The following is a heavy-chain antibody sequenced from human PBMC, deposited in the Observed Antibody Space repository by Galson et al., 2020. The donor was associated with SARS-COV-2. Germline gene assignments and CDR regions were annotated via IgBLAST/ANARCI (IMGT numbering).Heavy chain of an antibody. V-gene: IGHV2-5*02. J-gene: IGHJ4*02. CDR3: AHRGIAVAGRPYFDY. CDR2: IYWDDDK. Sequence: GPTLVKPTQTLTLTCPFSGFSLSTSGVGVGWIRQPPGKALEWLALIYWDDDKRYSPSLKSRLTITKDTSKNQVVLTMTNMDPVDTATYYCAHRGIAVAGRPYFDYWGQGTLVTVSS. D-gene: IGHD6-19*01. CDR1: GFSLSTSGVG.